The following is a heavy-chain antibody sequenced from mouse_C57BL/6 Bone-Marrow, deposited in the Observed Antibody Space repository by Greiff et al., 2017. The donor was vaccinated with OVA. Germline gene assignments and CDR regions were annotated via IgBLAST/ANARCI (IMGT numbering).Heavy chain of an antibody. V-gene: IGHV1-15*01. CDR3: TRRGGFPAWFAY. Sequence: QVQLQQSGAELVRPGASVTLSCKASGYTFTDYEMHWVKQTPVHGLEWIGAIDPETGGTAYNQKFKGKAILTADKSSTTAYMELRSLTSEDSAVYYGTRRGGFPAWFAYWGQGTLVTVSA. CDR2: IDPETGGT. D-gene: IGHD1-1*02. J-gene: IGHJ3*01. CDR1: GYTFTDYE.